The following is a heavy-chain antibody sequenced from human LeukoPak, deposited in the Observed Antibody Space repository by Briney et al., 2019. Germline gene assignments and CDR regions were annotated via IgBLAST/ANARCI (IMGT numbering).Heavy chain of an antibody. CDR2: ISGSGDTT. V-gene: IGHV3-23*01. J-gene: IGHJ4*02. D-gene: IGHD3-22*01. Sequence: GGSLRLSCAASGFTFSRFAMSWVRQAPGKGLEWVSGISGSGDTTYYADSVKGRFTISRDNSKDTLYLQMNGLRAEDTAVYYCATYRRGYHDSSESYYFDYWGQGTLVTVSS. CDR3: ATYRRGYHDSSESYYFDY. CDR1: GFTFSRFA.